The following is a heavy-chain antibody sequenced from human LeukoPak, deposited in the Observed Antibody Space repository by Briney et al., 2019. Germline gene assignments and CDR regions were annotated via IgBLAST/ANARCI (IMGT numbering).Heavy chain of an antibody. V-gene: IGHV3-15*01. J-gene: IGHJ4*02. CDR2: IKTKADGGPT. CDR3: TTPLTGYSSSRGDY. D-gene: IGHD6-13*01. Sequence: PGGSLRLSCVASGFTFRNTWMNWVRQAPGKGLEWVGQIKTKADGGPTDYATPVKGRFTISTDESKNTLYLQMNSLETEDTALYYCTTPLTGYSSSRGDYWGQGTLVTVSS. CDR1: GFTFRNTW.